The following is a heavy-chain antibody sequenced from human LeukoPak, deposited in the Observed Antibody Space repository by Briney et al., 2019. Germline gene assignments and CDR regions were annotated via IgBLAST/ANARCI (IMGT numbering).Heavy chain of an antibody. V-gene: IGHV4-38-2*02. J-gene: IGHJ4*02. Sequence: SETLSLTCTVSGYSISSGYYWGWIRQPPGKGLEWIGSIYHSGSTYYNPSLKSRVTISVDTSKNQFSLKLSSVTAADTAVYYCARGIAEYYYGSSGYYPYYFDYWGQGTLVTVSS. CDR3: ARGIAEYYYGSSGYYPYYFDY. CDR2: IYHSGST. D-gene: IGHD3-22*01. CDR1: GYSISSGYY.